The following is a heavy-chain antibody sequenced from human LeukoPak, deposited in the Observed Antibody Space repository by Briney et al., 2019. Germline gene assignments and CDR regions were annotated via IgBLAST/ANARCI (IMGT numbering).Heavy chain of an antibody. Sequence: GGSLRLSCAASGFTFSSYSMNWVRQAPGKGLEWVSSISSSSSYIYYADSVKGRFTITRDNAKNSLYVQMNSLRAEDTAVSYCARDPYRGLFDSWGQGTLVTVSS. D-gene: IGHD4-11*01. J-gene: IGHJ4*02. CDR2: ISSSSSYI. V-gene: IGHV3-21*01. CDR3: ARDPYRGLFDS. CDR1: GFTFSSYS.